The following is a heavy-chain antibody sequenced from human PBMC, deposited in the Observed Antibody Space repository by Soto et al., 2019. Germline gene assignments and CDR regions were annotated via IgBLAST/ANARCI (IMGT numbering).Heavy chain of an antibody. V-gene: IGHV4-59*08. Sequence: QVQLQESGPGLVKPSETLSLTCTVSGGSISSYYWSWIRQPPGKGLEWIGYIYYSGSTNYNPSLKSRVTISLDTSKNQFSLKLSSVTAADTAVYYCARLYPPLADYYYYYMDVWGKGTTVTVSS. J-gene: IGHJ6*03. D-gene: IGHD6-6*01. CDR1: GGSISSYY. CDR3: ARLYPPLADYYYYYMDV. CDR2: IYYSGST.